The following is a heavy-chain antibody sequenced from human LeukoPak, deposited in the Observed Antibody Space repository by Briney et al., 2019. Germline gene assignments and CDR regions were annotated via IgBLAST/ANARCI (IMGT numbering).Heavy chain of an antibody. CDR2: INHSGST. CDR3: AGVERKDIVVVPAANPIPYFDY. D-gene: IGHD2-2*01. J-gene: IGHJ4*02. CDR1: GGSFSGYY. V-gene: IGHV4-34*01. Sequence: SSETLPLTCAVYGGSFSGYYWSWIRQPPGKGLEWIGEINHSGSTNYNPSLKSRVTISVDTSKNQFSLKLSSVTAADTAVYYCAGVERKDIVVVPAANPIPYFDYRGQGTLVTVSS.